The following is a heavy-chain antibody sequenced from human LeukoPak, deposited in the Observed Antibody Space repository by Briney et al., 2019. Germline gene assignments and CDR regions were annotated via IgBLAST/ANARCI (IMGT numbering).Heavy chain of an antibody. Sequence: SQTQSLTCTVSGGSISSGDYYWRWIRQPPGKGLEWIGYIYYSGSTYYNPSLKSRVTISVDTSKNQFSLKLSSVTAADTAVYYCAREGLQGFDIWGQGTMVTVSS. J-gene: IGHJ3*02. CDR3: AREGLQGFDI. CDR2: IYYSGST. V-gene: IGHV4-30-4*08. CDR1: GGSISSGDYY. D-gene: IGHD3/OR15-3a*01.